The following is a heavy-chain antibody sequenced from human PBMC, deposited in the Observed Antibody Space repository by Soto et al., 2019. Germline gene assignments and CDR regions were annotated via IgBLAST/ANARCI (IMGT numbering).Heavy chain of an antibody. D-gene: IGHD6-13*01. J-gene: IGHJ5*02. Sequence: QVQLVQSGAEVKKPGASVKVSCKASGYTFTSYDINWVRQATGQGLEWMGWMNPNSGNTDYAQKFQGRGTMTRNTSISTAAMELSSRRSEDTAVYYCARERSAAGAGWFDPWGQGTLVTVSS. CDR1: GYTFTSYD. V-gene: IGHV1-8*01. CDR3: ARERSAAGAGWFDP. CDR2: MNPNSGNT.